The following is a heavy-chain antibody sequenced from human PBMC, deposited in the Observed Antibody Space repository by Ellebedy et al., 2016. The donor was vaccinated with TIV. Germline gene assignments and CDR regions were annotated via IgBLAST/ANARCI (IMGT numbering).Heavy chain of an antibody. CDR1: GFSFETYG. CDR2: ISYNGRNT. V-gene: IGHV3-30*18. Sequence: GESLKISCGGSGFSFETYGMHWVRQTPGKGLEWVAAISYNGRNTYYADFVKGRFTISRDNSKSTVYLQMNSLRAGDTAVYYCAKWDGYGDYWGQGTLVAVTS. D-gene: IGHD5-12*01. J-gene: IGHJ4*02. CDR3: AKWDGYGDY.